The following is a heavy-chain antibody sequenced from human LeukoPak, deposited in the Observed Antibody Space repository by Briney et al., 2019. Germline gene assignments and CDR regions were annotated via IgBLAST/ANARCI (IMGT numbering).Heavy chain of an antibody. Sequence: SETLSLTCTVSGGSISSGSYYWSWIRQPPGKGLEWIGYIFYSGSTNYNPSLKSRVTISVDTSKNQFSLKLSSVTAADTAVYYCARVRRDLLAFDLWGQGTMVTVSS. J-gene: IGHJ3*01. CDR2: IFYSGST. D-gene: IGHD1-26*01. CDR3: ARVRRDLLAFDL. V-gene: IGHV4-61*01. CDR1: GGSISSGSYY.